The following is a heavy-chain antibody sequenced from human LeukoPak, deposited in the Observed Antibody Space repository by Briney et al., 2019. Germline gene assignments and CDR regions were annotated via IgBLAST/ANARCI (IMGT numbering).Heavy chain of an antibody. D-gene: IGHD6-13*01. V-gene: IGHV4-4*02. CDR1: GGSISSNNW. Sequence: SGTLSLTCAVSGGSISSNNWWSWVRQPPNKGLEWIGEMYHSGSAIYNPSLKSRVTISVDKSKNQFSLKLSSVTAADTAVYYCARGFKTIAAAGIVRSSDLGGRGPLVTVPS. CDR2: MYHSGSA. J-gene: IGHJ2*01. CDR3: ARGFKTIAAAGIVRSSDL.